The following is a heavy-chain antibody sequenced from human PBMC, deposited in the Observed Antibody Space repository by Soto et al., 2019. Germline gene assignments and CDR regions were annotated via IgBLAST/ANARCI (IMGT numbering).Heavy chain of an antibody. CDR3: ARAGGTTVTGLWHFDS. CDR2: IWYDGTQK. D-gene: IGHD4-17*01. Sequence: GGSLRLSCEASGFTFNTYSMHWVRQPPGKGLEWLAAIWYDGTQKYYAGSVKGRFIISRDNSKKTLYLEMNSLRAEDTAVYYCARAGGTTVTGLWHFDSWGQGTLVTVSS. V-gene: IGHV3-33*01. CDR1: GFTFNTYS. J-gene: IGHJ4*02.